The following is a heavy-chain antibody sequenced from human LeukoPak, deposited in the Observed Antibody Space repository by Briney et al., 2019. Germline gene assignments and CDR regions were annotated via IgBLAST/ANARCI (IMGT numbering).Heavy chain of an antibody. Sequence: GGSLRLSCAASGFTFSSYAMHWVRQAPGKGLEWVAVIWYDGSNDDYADSVKGRFTISRDNSKSTLYLQMNSLRAEDTAIYYCARSIPRYDGSAYYPDYWGQGTLVTVPS. CDR1: GFTFSSYA. CDR3: ARSIPRYDGSAYYPDY. V-gene: IGHV3-33*08. D-gene: IGHD3-22*01. CDR2: IWYDGSND. J-gene: IGHJ4*02.